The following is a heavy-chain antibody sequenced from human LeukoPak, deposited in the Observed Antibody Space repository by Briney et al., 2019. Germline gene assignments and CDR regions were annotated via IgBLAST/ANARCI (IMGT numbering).Heavy chain of an antibody. J-gene: IGHJ1*01. CDR3: ARGYCGGGSCPAEYFQH. Sequence: PGRCLRLSCAASGFTFIDYAIHWVRQAPGKGLEWVAVTSYDGNFQYYSDSVKGRFTISRDNSKKTLYLQMNSLTVDDTALYYCARGYCGGGSCPAEYFQHWGQGTLVTVSS. D-gene: IGHD2-15*01. CDR2: TSYDGNFQ. CDR1: GFTFIDYA. V-gene: IGHV3-30-3*01.